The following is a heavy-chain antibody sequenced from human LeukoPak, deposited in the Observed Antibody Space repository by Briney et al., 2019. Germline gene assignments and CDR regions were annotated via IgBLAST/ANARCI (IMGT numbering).Heavy chain of an antibody. J-gene: IGHJ4*02. V-gene: IGHV3-21*01. Sequence: NPGGSLRLSCAASGFTFSSYSMNWVRHAPGKGLEWVSSISSSSSYIYYADSAKGRFTISRDNAKNSLYLQMNSLRAEDTAVSYCARGDRDLYCSSTSCYPVLGGQGTLVTVSS. CDR1: GFTFSSYS. CDR2: ISSSSSYI. D-gene: IGHD2-2*01. CDR3: ARGDRDLYCSSTSCYPVL.